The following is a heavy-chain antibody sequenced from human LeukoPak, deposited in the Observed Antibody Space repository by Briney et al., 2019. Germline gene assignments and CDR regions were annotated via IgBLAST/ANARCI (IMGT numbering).Heavy chain of an antibody. V-gene: IGHV3-53*01. CDR2: IYSGGGT. J-gene: IGHJ3*02. Sequence: GGSLRLSCAASGFTVSRTYMSWVRQTPVRGLEWVSVIYSGGGTYYADSVKGRFTMSRDNSKNTVYLQMNSLRGEDTAVYYCARNTPPHDAFDIWGQGTMVTVSS. CDR1: GFTVSRTY. D-gene: IGHD2/OR15-2a*01. CDR3: ARNTPPHDAFDI.